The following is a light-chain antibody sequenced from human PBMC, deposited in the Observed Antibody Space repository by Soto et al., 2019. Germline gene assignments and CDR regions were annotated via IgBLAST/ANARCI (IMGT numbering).Light chain of an antibody. Sequence: ENVLTQSPDTLSLSPGERATLSCRASQSVGNNYLNWYQQKPGQAPRLLIYGASIRATGVPDRFSGSGSGTDFTLTIARLEAEDFAVYYCQQSATSPRTFGQGTKVEMK. CDR2: GAS. CDR1: QSVGNNY. J-gene: IGKJ1*01. V-gene: IGKV3-20*01. CDR3: QQSATSPRT.